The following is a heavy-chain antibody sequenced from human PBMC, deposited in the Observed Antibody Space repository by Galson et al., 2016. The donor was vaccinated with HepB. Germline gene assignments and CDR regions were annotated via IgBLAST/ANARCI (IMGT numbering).Heavy chain of an antibody. CDR2: IYWDDEK. Sequence: PALVKPTQTLTLTCTFSGFSLNTRGVGVGWIRQPPGRALEWLALIYWDDEKRYSPSLRARLTITKDTSKNQVVLTLTNMDPVDTGTYSCARTGGDSSGYPTQCCSYWGQGTLVTVSA. D-gene: IGHD3-22*01. CDR1: GFSLNTRGVG. CDR3: ARTGGDSSGYPTQCCSY. J-gene: IGHJ4*02. V-gene: IGHV2-5*02.